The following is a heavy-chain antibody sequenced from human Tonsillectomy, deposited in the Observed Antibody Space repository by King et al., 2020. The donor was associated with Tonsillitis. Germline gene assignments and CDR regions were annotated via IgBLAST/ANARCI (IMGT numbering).Heavy chain of an antibody. V-gene: IGHV1-46*01. CDR3: ATSLTTVFGNYYYMDV. CDR2: INPSGGST. CDR1: GYTFTSYY. Sequence: VQLVESGAEVKKPGASVKVSCKASGYTFTSYYMHWVRQAPGQGLEWMGIINPSGGSTTYAQKFQGRVTMTRDTSTSTVYMELSSLSSEDTAVYYCATSLTTVFGNYYYMDVWGKGTTVTVSS. D-gene: IGHD4-11*01. J-gene: IGHJ6*03.